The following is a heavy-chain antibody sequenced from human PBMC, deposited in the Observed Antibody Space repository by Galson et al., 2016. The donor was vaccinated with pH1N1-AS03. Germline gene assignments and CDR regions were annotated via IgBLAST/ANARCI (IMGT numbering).Heavy chain of an antibody. J-gene: IGHJ4*02. Sequence: SLRLSCAAFGFTFTKSAMSWVRQAPGKGLEWVSSVSGSGVGTFYSDSVKGRFTISRDNSKNTLYLQMNSLRADDSAVYFCATRKGDYDGPEEWGQGTLVTVSS. CDR2: VSGSGVGT. CDR3: ATRKGDYDGPEE. D-gene: IGHD3-22*01. CDR1: GFTFTKSA. V-gene: IGHV3-23*01.